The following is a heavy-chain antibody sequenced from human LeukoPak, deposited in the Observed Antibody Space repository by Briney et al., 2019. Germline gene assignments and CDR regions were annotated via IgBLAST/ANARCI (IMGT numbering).Heavy chain of an antibody. CDR2: IYHGGNT. V-gene: IGHV4-30-2*01. CDR1: GGSISSGGHS. Sequence: SETLSLTCAVSGGSISSGGHSWSWIRQPPGKGLEWIGHIYHGGNTYYNPSFKSRVTILVDTSKNQFSLKLTSVTAADTAVYYCGRFRDMIIDYWGQGTLVTVSS. CDR3: GRFRDMIIDY. J-gene: IGHJ4*02. D-gene: IGHD3-22*01.